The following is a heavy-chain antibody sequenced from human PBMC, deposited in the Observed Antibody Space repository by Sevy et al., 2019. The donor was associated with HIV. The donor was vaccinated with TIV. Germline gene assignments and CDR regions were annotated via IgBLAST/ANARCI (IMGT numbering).Heavy chain of an antibody. J-gene: IGHJ6*02. CDR2: IYSGDST. Sequence: GGSLRLSCAASGFTVSSNYMSWVRQAPGKGLEWVSVIYSGDSTYYADSVKGRFTISRDNSKNTLYLQMNSLRAEDTAVYYCARLGSYNYGMDVWGQGTTVTVSS. CDR3: ARLGSYNYGMDV. V-gene: IGHV3-53*01. CDR1: GFTVSSNY.